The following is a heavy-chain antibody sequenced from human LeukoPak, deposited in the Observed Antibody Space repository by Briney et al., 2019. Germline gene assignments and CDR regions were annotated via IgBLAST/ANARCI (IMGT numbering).Heavy chain of an antibody. Sequence: ASVKVSCKASGYTFTSYDINWVRQATGQGLEWMGWMNPNSGNTGYAQKFQGRVTITRNTSISTAYMELSSLRSEDTAVYYCAREGPLGSSWYFDYWGQGTLVTVSS. D-gene: IGHD6-13*01. J-gene: IGHJ4*02. CDR2: MNPNSGNT. CDR1: GYTFTSYD. CDR3: AREGPLGSSWYFDY. V-gene: IGHV1-8*03.